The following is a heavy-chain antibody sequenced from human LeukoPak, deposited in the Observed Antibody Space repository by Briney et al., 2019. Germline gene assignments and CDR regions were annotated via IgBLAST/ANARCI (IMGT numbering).Heavy chain of an antibody. CDR2: INPNSGGT. CDR1: GYTFTGYY. Sequence: ASVKVSCKASGYTFTGYYIHWGRQAPGQGLEWMGWINPNSGGTNYSQKFQGRVTMTRDTSISTAYMEVSRLRYDGTAVYYCAREKGGFDYWGQGTLVTVSS. J-gene: IGHJ4*02. CDR3: AREKGGFDY. V-gene: IGHV1-2*02. D-gene: IGHD1-26*01.